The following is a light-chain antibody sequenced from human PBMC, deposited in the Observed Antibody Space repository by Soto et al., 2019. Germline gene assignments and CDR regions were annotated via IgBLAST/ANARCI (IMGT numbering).Light chain of an antibody. CDR3: QQYNKWPPIT. V-gene: IGKV3-15*01. CDR2: GAS. Sequence: EIVMTQSPATLSVSPGERVAVSCRASQSVSSNLAWYQQKPGQAPRLLLFGASTRATGIPARFSGSGSGTEFTLTISRLQSEDFAVYYCQQYNKWPPITFGQGTRLEI. CDR1: QSVSSN. J-gene: IGKJ5*01.